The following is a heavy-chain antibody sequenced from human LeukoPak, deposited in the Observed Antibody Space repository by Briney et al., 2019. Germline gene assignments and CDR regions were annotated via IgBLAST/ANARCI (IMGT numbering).Heavy chain of an antibody. J-gene: IGHJ5*02. V-gene: IGHV1-18*01. Sequence: ASVKLFCKASGYTLTSYGISWVRHAPGQGLEWMGWISAYNGNTNYAQKLQRRVTMTTDTSTSTAYMELRSLRSDDTAVYYCARVNFLAAPGTYATYGWFDPWGQGTLVTVSS. CDR2: ISAYNGNT. CDR3: ARVNFLAAPGTYATYGWFDP. D-gene: IGHD6-13*01. CDR1: GYTLTSYG.